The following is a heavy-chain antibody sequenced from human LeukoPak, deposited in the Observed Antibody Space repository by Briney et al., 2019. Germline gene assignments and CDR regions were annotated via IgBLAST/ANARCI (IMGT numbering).Heavy chain of an antibody. CDR3: AKTTHYDIFIGLDY. J-gene: IGHJ4*02. V-gene: IGHV3-23*01. D-gene: IGHD3-9*01. CDR1: EFTFSSYV. Sequence: GGSLRLSCAASEFTFSSYVMSWVRQAPGKGLEWVSGITGRGDATYYADSVKGRFTISRDNSKNTLYLQMNSLRAEDTAIYYCAKTTHYDIFIGLDYWGQGTLVTVSS. CDR2: ITGRGDAT.